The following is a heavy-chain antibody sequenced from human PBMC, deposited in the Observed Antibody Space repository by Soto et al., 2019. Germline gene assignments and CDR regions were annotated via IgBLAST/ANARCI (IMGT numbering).Heavy chain of an antibody. V-gene: IGHV1-18*01. D-gene: IGHD5-12*01. Sequence: GASVKVSCKASGYTFTSYGITWVRQAPGQGLEWMGWISPYNGNTNYAQKLQARVTMTTDTSTSTAYMELRSLKSDDTAVYFCARGGSGYNNIDYWGLGTLVTVSS. J-gene: IGHJ4*02. CDR3: ARGGSGYNNIDY. CDR2: ISPYNGNT. CDR1: GYTFTSYG.